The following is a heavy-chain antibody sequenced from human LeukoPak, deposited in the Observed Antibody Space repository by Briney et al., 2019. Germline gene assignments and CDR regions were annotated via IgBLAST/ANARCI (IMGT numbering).Heavy chain of an antibody. CDR1: GFTFSSYS. V-gene: IGHV3-21*01. Sequence: PGGSLRLSCAASGFTFSSYSMNWVRQAPGKGLEWVSSISSSSSYIYYADSVKGRFTISRDNAKNSLYLQMNSLRAEDTAVYYCARGPYSSGWQKAENFDYWGQGTLVTVSS. D-gene: IGHD6-19*01. CDR3: ARGPYSSGWQKAENFDY. J-gene: IGHJ4*02. CDR2: ISSSSSYI.